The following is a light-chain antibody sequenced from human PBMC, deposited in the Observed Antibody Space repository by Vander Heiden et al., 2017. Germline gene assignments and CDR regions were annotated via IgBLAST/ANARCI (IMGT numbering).Light chain of an antibody. Sequence: QSALTQPAPVFGSPGPSTPISCTGTANDVGAFNFVSWYQQQPGKAPKLMIYDVSNRPSGVSNRFSGSKSGNTASLTISGLQPEDEADYYCSSYTRISTVLFGGGTKLTVL. CDR3: SSYTRISTVL. V-gene: IGLV2-14*01. J-gene: IGLJ2*01. CDR2: DVS. CDR1: ANDVGAFNF.